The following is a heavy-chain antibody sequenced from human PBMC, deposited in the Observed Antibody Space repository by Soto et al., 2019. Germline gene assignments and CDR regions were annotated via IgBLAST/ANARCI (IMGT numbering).Heavy chain of an antibody. CDR3: ARDLGATNYYFDY. D-gene: IGHD1-26*01. CDR1: GFTFSSYG. CDR2: IWHGGRKT. Sequence: GGPLRRSCEAPGFTFSSYGFHWVRQAPGKGVEWVAVIWHGGRKTDYVESVKGRFTISRDNSKNTLYLQMTSLRAQDTAVYCCARDLGATNYYFDYRGRGTLGTVST. J-gene: IGHJ4*01. V-gene: IGHV3-33*01.